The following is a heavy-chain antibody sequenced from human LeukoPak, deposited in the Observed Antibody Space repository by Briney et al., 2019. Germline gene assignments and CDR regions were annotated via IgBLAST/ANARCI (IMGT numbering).Heavy chain of an antibody. CDR1: GFTFTTYE. D-gene: IGHD5-18*01. CDR3: ARGYTYGLDF. J-gene: IGHJ4*02. V-gene: IGHV3-48*03. CDR2: IISSGSSI. Sequence: PGGALRLSCAASGFTFTTYEMNWVRQAPGEGLGWVSYIISSGSSIYYAHSLKGRFTISRHNAKNSLYLQMNSLRAEDTAIYYCARGYTYGLDFWGQGTLVTVSS.